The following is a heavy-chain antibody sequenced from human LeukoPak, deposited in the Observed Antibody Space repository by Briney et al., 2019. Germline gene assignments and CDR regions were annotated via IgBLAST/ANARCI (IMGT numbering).Heavy chain of an antibody. V-gene: IGHV3-30-3*01. CDR1: GSTFSSYA. CDR3: ARDRGPIPSGLTYYYYGMDV. Sequence: GGSLRLSCAASGSTFSSYAMHWVRQAPGKGLEWVAVISYDGSNKYYADSVKGRFTISRDNSKNTLYLQMNSLRAEDTAVYYCARDRGPIPSGLTYYYYGMDVWGQGTTVTVSS. D-gene: IGHD3-10*01. J-gene: IGHJ6*02. CDR2: ISYDGSNK.